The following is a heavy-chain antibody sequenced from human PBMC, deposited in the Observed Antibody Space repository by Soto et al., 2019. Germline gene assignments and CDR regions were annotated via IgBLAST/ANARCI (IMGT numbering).Heavy chain of an antibody. Sequence: QVQLVESGGGVVQPGRSLRLSCAASGFTFSSYGMHWVRQAPGKGLEWVAVIWYDGSNKYYADSVKGRFTISRDNSKNTLYLQMNSLRDEDTAVYYCATLLSLAVAGTRRRDSDYWGQGTLVTVSS. CDR2: IWYDGSNK. V-gene: IGHV3-33*01. CDR1: GFTFSSYG. CDR3: ATLLSLAVAGTRRRDSDY. D-gene: IGHD6-19*01. J-gene: IGHJ4*02.